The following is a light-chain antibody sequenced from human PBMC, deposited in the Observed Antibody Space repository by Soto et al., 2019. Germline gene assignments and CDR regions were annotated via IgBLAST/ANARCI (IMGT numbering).Light chain of an antibody. CDR1: QSVSSSF. V-gene: IGKV3-20*01. Sequence: VFSQSPGTLSVSPPERATLSCGASQSVSSSFLAWYQQRPGQAPRLIIYAASSRATGIPDRFSGSGSGTDFTLTISSLQPEDVATYCCHQSYTTPPFGQGTKVDIK. CDR3: HQSYTTPP. J-gene: IGKJ1*01. CDR2: AAS.